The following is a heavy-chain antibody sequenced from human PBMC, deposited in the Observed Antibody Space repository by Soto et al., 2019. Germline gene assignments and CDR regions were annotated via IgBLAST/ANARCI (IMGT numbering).Heavy chain of an antibody. Sequence: QVQLVQSGAEVKKPGSSVKVSCKASGGTFSSYAISWVRQAPGQGLEWMGGIIPIFGTANYAQKFQGRVTITADESTSTAYMELSSLRSEDTAVYYCASPIAAAPPRDQSYYYYYGMDVWGQGTTVTVSS. CDR2: IIPIFGTA. J-gene: IGHJ6*02. CDR3: ASPIAAAPPRDQSYYYYYGMDV. CDR1: GGTFSSYA. V-gene: IGHV1-69*01. D-gene: IGHD6-13*01.